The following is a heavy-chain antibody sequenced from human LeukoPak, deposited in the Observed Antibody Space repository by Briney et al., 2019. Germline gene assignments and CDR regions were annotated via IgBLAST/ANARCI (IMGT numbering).Heavy chain of an antibody. CDR2: ISAYNGNT. CDR1: GYTFTSYY. D-gene: IGHD2-2*01. J-gene: IGHJ4*02. CDR3: ARGTGNIVVVPAAPSFDY. Sequence: ASVKVSCKASGYTFTSYYMHWVRQAPGQGLEWMGWISAYNGNTNYAQKLQGRVTMTTDTSTSTAYMELRSLRSDDTAVYYCARGTGNIVVVPAAPSFDYWGQGTLVTVSS. V-gene: IGHV1-18*04.